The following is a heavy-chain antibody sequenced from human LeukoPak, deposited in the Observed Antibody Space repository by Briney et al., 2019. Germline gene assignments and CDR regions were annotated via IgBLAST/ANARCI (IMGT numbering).Heavy chain of an antibody. J-gene: IGHJ4*02. CDR1: GGSISSSSYY. V-gene: IGHV4-39*07. Sequence: SETLSLTCTVSGGSISSSSYYWGWIRQPPGKGLEWIGSIYYSGSTYYNPSLKSRVTISVDTSKNQFSLKLSSVTAADTAVYYCARGSRCSSTSCRYFDYWGQGTLVTVSS. D-gene: IGHD2-2*01. CDR3: ARGSRCSSTSCRYFDY. CDR2: IYYSGST.